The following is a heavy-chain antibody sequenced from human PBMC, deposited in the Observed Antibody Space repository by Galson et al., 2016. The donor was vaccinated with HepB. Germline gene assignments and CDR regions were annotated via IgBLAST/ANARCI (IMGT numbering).Heavy chain of an antibody. Sequence: SLRLSCAASGFTFSTSAMSWVRQAPGKGLEWVSTFSGSGGSTYYADSVKGRFTISRDNSKNTLYLQMNTLRAEDTAVYYCAKSPPVNMAVPYFDCWGQGTLVTVSS. CDR3: AKSPPVNMAVPYFDC. CDR2: FSGSGGST. CDR1: GFTFSTSA. J-gene: IGHJ4*02. D-gene: IGHD6-19*01. V-gene: IGHV3-23*01.